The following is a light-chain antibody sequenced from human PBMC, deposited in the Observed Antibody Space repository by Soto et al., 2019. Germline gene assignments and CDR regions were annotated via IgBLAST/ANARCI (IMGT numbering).Light chain of an antibody. CDR2: DVS. V-gene: IGLV2-14*01. J-gene: IGLJ1*01. CDR3: SSFTSRHTYV. Sequence: QSALTQPASGSGSPGQSTTISCTGTSSDIGGYNYVSWYQQLPGEAPKLIIYDVSDRPSGVSTRFSGSKSGNTASLTISGLQAEDERDYYCSSFTSRHTYVFGTGTKLTVL. CDR1: SSDIGGYNY.